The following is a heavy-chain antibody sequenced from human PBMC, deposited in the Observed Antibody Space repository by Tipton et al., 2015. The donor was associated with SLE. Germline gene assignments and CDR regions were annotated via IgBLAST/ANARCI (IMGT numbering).Heavy chain of an antibody. CDR3: ARDGRGYSGYDGL. Sequence: LRLSCTVSGGSISSYYWSWIRQPPGKGLEWIGYIYYSGSTNYNPSLKSRVTISVDTSKNQFSLKLSSVTAADTAVYYCARDGRGYSGYDGLWGRGTLVTVSS. CDR2: IYYSGST. D-gene: IGHD5-12*01. J-gene: IGHJ2*01. CDR1: GGSISSYY. V-gene: IGHV4-59*01.